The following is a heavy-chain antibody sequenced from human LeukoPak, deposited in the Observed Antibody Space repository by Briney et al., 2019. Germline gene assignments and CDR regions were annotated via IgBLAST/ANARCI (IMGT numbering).Heavy chain of an antibody. Sequence: GAPPKISSKGSGSSFTKYWIGWVRHMPGKGLEWMGIIYPGDSDTSYSPSFQGQVTISADKSISTASLQWSSLKASDTAMYYCARRVVGASYFDYWGQGTLVTVSS. CDR3: ARRVVGASYFDY. V-gene: IGHV5-51*01. CDR2: IYPGDSDT. CDR1: GSSFTKYW. D-gene: IGHD1-26*01. J-gene: IGHJ4*02.